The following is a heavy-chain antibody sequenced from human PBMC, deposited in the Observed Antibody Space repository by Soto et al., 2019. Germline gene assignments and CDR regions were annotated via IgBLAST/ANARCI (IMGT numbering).Heavy chain of an antibody. J-gene: IGHJ4*02. Sequence: SETLSLTCAVSGGSFSGYFWSWIRQPPGKGLEWIGEIYYSGTTYYNPSLKSRVTMSVDTSKNQFSLKLSSVTAADTAVYYCASPVNIPVLDYWGQGTLVTVSS. CDR3: ASPVNIPVLDY. CDR2: IYYSGTT. V-gene: IGHV4-34*01. CDR1: GGSFSGYF.